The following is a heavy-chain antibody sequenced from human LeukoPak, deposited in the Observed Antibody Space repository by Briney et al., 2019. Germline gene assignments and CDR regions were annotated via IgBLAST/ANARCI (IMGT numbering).Heavy chain of an antibody. J-gene: IGHJ3*02. CDR1: GYTFSNYG. Sequence: ASVKVSCKASGYTFSNYGISWVRQTPGQGLEWMGWISAYNGNTNYAQKFQGRVTMTTDTSTSTAYMELGSLRFDDTAVYYCARVGLGHAFDIWGQGTMVTVSS. CDR3: ARVGLGHAFDI. V-gene: IGHV1-18*01. D-gene: IGHD3-10*01. CDR2: ISAYNGNT.